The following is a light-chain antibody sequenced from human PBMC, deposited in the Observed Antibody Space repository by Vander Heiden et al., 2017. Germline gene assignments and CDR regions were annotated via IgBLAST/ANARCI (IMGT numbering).Light chain of an antibody. CDR1: QSISSW. J-gene: IGKJ1*01. Sequence: DIQMTQSPSTLSASVGDRVTITCRASQSISSWLAWYQQKPGKAPKLLIYKASSLESVVPSRFSGSGSGTEFTLTISSLQPDDFATYYCQQYKSYWTFGQGTKVEIK. CDR2: KAS. CDR3: QQYKSYWT. V-gene: IGKV1-5*03.